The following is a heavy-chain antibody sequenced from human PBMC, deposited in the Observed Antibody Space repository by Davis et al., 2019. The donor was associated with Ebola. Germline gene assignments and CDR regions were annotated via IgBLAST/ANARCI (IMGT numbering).Heavy chain of an antibody. Sequence: GESLNISCKGSGYIFTRYWISWVRQMPGKGLEWMGRIDPSDSYTNYSPSFQGHVTISADKSISTAYLQWSSLKASDTAMYYCARPSYYYYGMDVWGQGTTVTVSS. CDR3: ARPSYYYYGMDV. V-gene: IGHV5-10-1*01. CDR2: IDPSDSYT. CDR1: GYIFTRYW. J-gene: IGHJ6*02.